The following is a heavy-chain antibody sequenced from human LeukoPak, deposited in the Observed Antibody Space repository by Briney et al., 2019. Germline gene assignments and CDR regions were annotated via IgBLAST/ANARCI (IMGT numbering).Heavy chain of an antibody. CDR2: IYWNDDK. CDR1: GVSLSTPGVA. V-gene: IGHV2-5*01. CDR3: AHSGRVGPFDY. J-gene: IGHJ4*02. Sequence: ASGPTLVNPTQTLTLTCTLSGVSLSTPGVAAYWIRQPPGKALEWLGLIYWNDDKRYSPSLKSRVTITKDTSKNQVVLRMTNMDPVDTATYYCAHSGRVGPFDYWGQGTLVTVSS. D-gene: IGHD1-26*01.